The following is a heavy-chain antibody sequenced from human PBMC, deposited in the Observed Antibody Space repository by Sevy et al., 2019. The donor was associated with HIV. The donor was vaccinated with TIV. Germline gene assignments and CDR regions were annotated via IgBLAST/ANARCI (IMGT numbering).Heavy chain of an antibody. V-gene: IGHV1-24*01. J-gene: IGHJ4*02. CDR2: FDPEDGET. CDR1: GYTITELS. D-gene: IGHD3-10*01. CDR3: ATDPYYGSGSSLRDY. Sequence: ASVKVSCKVSGYTITELSMHWVRQAPGKGLEWMGGFDPEDGETIYAQKFQGRVTMTEDTSTDTAYMELSSLRSEDTAVYYCATDPYYGSGSSLRDYWGQGTLVTVSS.